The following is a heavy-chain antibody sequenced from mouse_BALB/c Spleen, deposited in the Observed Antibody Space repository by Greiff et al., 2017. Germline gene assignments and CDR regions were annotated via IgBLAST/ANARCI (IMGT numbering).Heavy chain of an antibody. D-gene: IGHD4-1*01. J-gene: IGHJ2*01. CDR1: GYTFSSYW. CDR2: ILPGSGST. Sequence: QVQLKQSGAELMKPGASVKISCKATGYTFSSYWIEWVKQRPGHGLEWIGEILPGSGSTNYNEKFKGKATFTADTSSNTAYMQLSSLTSEDSAVYYCARLGSNWDGDYWGQGTTLTVSS. V-gene: IGHV1-9*01. CDR3: ARLGSNWDGDY.